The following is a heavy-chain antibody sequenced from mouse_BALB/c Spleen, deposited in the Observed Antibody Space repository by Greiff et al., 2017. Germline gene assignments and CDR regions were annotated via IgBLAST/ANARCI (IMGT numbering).Heavy chain of an antibody. D-gene: IGHD2-14*01. CDR3: AREGYEAY. Sequence: EVQVVESGGDLVKPGGSLKLSCAASGFTFSSYGMSWVRQTPDKRLEWVSTISSGGSYTYYPDSVKGRFTISRDNAKNTLYLQMSSLKSEDTAMYYCAREGYEAYWGQGTLVTVSA. J-gene: IGHJ3*01. CDR2: ISSGGSYT. CDR1: GFTFSSYG. V-gene: IGHV5-6*01.